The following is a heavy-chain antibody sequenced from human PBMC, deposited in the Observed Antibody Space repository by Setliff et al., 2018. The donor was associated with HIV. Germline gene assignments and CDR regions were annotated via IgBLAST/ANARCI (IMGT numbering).Heavy chain of an antibody. Sequence: SETLSLTCNVSGGSISSDSYYWGWLRQPPGKGLEWIGSFHHSGSASYNPSLRSRVTISEDTSKNQFSLKLTSVTAADTAVYYCARGSCFNTGCLDSWGQGALVTVSS. CDR1: GGSISSDSYY. J-gene: IGHJ4*02. CDR2: FHHSGSA. CDR3: ARGSCFNTGCLDS. D-gene: IGHD2-2*01. V-gene: IGHV4-39*01.